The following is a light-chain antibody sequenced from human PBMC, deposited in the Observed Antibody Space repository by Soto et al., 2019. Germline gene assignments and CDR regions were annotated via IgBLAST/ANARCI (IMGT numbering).Light chain of an antibody. CDR1: QTVLYRSNNKNY. Sequence: DIVMTQSPDSLAVSLGERATINCKSSQTVLYRSNNKNYLAWYQQKPGQSPKLLIYWASTRESGVPDRFSGSGSGTDFALTISSLQAEDVAVYYCHKYHTTPLTFGGGTKVEIK. CDR3: HKYHTTPLT. CDR2: WAS. V-gene: IGKV4-1*01. J-gene: IGKJ4*01.